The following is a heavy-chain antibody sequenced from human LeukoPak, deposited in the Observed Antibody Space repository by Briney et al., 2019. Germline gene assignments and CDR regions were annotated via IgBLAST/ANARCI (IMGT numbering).Heavy chain of an antibody. CDR3: ASMVSYYYDSSGYYLSYYFDY. J-gene: IGHJ4*02. D-gene: IGHD3-22*01. V-gene: IGHV1-69*13. CDR1: GGTFSSYA. CDR2: IIPIFGTA. Sequence: VKVSCKASGGTFSSYAISWVRQAPGRGLEWMGGIIPIFGTANYAQKFQGRVTITADKSTSTAYMELSSLRSEDTAVYYCASMVSYYYDSSGYYLSYYFDYWGQGTLVTVSS.